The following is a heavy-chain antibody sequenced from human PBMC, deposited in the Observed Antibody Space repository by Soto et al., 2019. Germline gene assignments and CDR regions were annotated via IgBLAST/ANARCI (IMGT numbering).Heavy chain of an antibody. V-gene: IGHV4-61*01. CDR2: IYHSGST. CDR3: AGYSWHYYFDP. Sequence: PSETLSLTCTVSGGSVRDGSYYWAWLRQPPGKGLEWIGHIYHSGSTIYNPSLKSRVTISIDTSKSQFSLNLNSMTAADTAVYYCAGYSWHYYFDPWCPGTLVTVSS. CDR1: GGSVRDGSYY. J-gene: IGHJ5*02. D-gene: IGHD1-7*01.